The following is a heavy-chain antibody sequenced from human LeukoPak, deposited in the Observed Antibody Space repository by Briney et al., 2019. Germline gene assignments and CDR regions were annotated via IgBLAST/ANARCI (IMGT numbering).Heavy chain of an antibody. D-gene: IGHD6-6*01. CDR1: GYIFTSYW. CDR3: ARRGRSSSNFDF. CDR2: IDPTDPYT. V-gene: IGHV5-10-1*01. J-gene: IGHJ4*02. Sequence: GESLKISCKGSGYIFTSYWITWVRQMPGKGLEWMGMIDPTDPYTNYSPSFQGHVTISTDKSISTAYLQWSSLKASDTAIYYCARRGRSSSNFDFWGQGTLVTVSS.